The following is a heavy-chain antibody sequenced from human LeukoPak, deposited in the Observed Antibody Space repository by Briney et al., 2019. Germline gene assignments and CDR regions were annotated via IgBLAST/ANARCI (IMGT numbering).Heavy chain of an antibody. CDR3: AIDRSGYYHFDY. J-gene: IGHJ4*02. CDR1: GGSIRSGGYY. V-gene: IGHV4-31*03. D-gene: IGHD3-22*01. CDR2: IHHSGSA. Sequence: SETLSLTCTVSGGSIRSGGYYCTWIRQHPGKGLEWIGYIHHSGSAYYNPSLESRVTISVDTSRNQFSLKLNSVTAADTAVYYCAIDRSGYYHFDYWGQGTLVTVSS.